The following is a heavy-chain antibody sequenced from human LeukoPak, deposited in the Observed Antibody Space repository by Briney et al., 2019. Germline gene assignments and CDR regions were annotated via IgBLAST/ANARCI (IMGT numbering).Heavy chain of an antibody. CDR2: MNPNSGNT. J-gene: IGHJ5*02. Sequence: GASVKVSCKASGYTFTSYDINWVRQATGQGLEWMGWMNPNSGNTGYAQKFQGRVTMTRNTSISTAYMELSSLRSEDTAMYYCARGVLVYCSSTSCYKRFGPWGQGTLVTVSS. V-gene: IGHV1-8*01. CDR1: GYTFTSYD. D-gene: IGHD2-2*02. CDR3: ARGVLVYCSSTSCYKRFGP.